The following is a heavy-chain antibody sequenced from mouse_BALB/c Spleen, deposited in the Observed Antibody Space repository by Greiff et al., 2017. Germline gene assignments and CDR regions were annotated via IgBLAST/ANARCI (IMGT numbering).Heavy chain of an antibody. D-gene: IGHD2-3*01. J-gene: IGHJ4*01. CDR1: GYTFTSYW. CDR2: IYPGSGST. Sequence: LQQPGSELVRPGASVKLSCKASGYTFTSYWMHWVKQRPGQGLEWIGNIYPGSGSTNYDEKFKSKATLTVDTSSSTAYMQLSSLTSEDSAVYYCTRDGYSSYAMDYWGQGTSVTVSS. CDR3: TRDGYSSYAMDY. V-gene: IGHV1S22*01.